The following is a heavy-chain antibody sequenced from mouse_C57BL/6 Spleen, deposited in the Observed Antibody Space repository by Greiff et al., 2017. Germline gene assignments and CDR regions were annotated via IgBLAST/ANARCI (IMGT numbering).Heavy chain of an antibody. J-gene: IGHJ2*01. D-gene: IGHD6-1*01. V-gene: IGHV1-15*01. CDR1: GYTFTDYE. CDR2: IDPETGGT. CDR3: TRQPGPRYFDD. Sequence: VQLQQSGAELVRPGASVTLSCKASGYTFTDYEMHWVKQTPVHGLEWIGAIDPETGGTAYNQKFKGKAILTADKSSSTAYMELRSLTSEDSAVYYCTRQPGPRYFDDWGQGTTLTVSS.